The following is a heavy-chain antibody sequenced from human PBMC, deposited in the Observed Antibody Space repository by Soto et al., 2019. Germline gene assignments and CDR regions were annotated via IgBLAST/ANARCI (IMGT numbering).Heavy chain of an antibody. CDR2: IYNRGKT. CDR3: ARHPGYYDILTGYTTYYFDA. J-gene: IGHJ4*01. D-gene: IGHD3-9*01. CDR1: GGSIGTYY. V-gene: IGHV4-59*08. Sequence: PSETLSLTCTLSGGSIGTYYWSWIRQPQGQGLEWNGYIYNRGKTDYNPSLKRRAPKSLNTPQNQFSLKLSSVTGADTAVYYCARHPGYYDILTGYTTYYFDAWGHGILVTVSS.